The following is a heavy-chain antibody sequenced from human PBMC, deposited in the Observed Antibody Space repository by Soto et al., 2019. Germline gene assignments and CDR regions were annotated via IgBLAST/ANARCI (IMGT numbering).Heavy chain of an antibody. Sequence: GGSLRLSCAASGFTFSSYSMNWVRQAPGKGLEWVSYISSSSSTIYYADSVKGRFTISRDNAKNSLYLQMNSLRDEDTAVYYCARDRKDIVLMVYAGVAGNYGMDVWGQGTTVTVSS. D-gene: IGHD2-8*01. CDR1: GFTFSSYS. V-gene: IGHV3-48*02. J-gene: IGHJ6*02. CDR2: ISSSSSTI. CDR3: ARDRKDIVLMVYAGVAGNYGMDV.